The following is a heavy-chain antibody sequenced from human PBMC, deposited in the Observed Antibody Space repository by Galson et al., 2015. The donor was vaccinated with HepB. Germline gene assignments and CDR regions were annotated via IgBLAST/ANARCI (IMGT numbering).Heavy chain of an antibody. J-gene: IGHJ3*02. CDR1: GFTFSSYA. Sequence: SLRLSCAASGFTFSSYAMHWVRQAPGKGLEWVAVISYDGSNKYYADSVKGRFTISRDNSKNTLYLQVNSLRAEDTAVYYCASSGDAFDIWGQGTMVTVSS. D-gene: IGHD1-26*01. V-gene: IGHV3-30*04. CDR3: ASSGDAFDI. CDR2: ISYDGSNK.